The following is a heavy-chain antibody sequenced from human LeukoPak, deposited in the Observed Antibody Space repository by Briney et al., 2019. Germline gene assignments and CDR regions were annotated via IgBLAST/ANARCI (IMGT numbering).Heavy chain of an antibody. Sequence: ASVKVSCKASGYTFTGYFIHWVRQAPGQGLEWMGWINPNSGGTNYAQKFQGRVTMTRDTSISTAYMELSSLRSDDTAVYYCARLHSSGYGIDYWGQGTLVTVSS. J-gene: IGHJ4*02. D-gene: IGHD3-22*01. CDR3: ARLHSSGYGIDY. CDR1: GYTFTGYF. CDR2: INPNSGGT. V-gene: IGHV1-2*02.